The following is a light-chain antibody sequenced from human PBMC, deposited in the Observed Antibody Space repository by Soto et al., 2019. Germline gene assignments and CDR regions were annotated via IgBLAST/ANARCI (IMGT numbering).Light chain of an antibody. J-gene: IGKJ2*01. CDR3: QQDGSSAYT. Sequence: ELVLTQSPGTLSLSPGERATLSCRASQSVSSSYLAWYQQKPGQAPRLLIYGASSRATGIPDRFSGSGSGTDFTLTISRLEPEDFAVYYCQQDGSSAYTFGQGTKLEIK. CDR2: GAS. CDR1: QSVSSSY. V-gene: IGKV3-20*01.